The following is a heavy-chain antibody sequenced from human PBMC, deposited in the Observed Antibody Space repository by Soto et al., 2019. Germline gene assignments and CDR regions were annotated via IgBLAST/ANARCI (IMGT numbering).Heavy chain of an antibody. CDR3: ARDSDYGGTGAFDI. V-gene: IGHV1-69*13. CDR1: GGTFSSYA. CDR2: IIPIFGTA. J-gene: IGHJ3*02. D-gene: IGHD4-17*01. Sequence: SVKVSCKASGGTFSSYAISWVRQAPGQGLEWMGGIIPIFGTANYAQKFQGRVTITADESTSTAYMELSSLRSEDTAVYYCARDSDYGGTGAFDIWGQGTMVTVSS.